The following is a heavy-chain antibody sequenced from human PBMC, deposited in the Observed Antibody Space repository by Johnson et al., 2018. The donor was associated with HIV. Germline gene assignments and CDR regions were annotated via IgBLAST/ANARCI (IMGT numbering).Heavy chain of an antibody. V-gene: IGHV3-30*02. D-gene: IGHD3-3*01. CDR3: ASLYYNFWSGYSSSGWSHAFDI. CDR2: IRYDGAIT. J-gene: IGHJ3*02. Sequence: VQLVESGGGVVQPGGSLRLSCAASGFTFSNYGMHWVRQAPGKGLEWVAFIRYDGAITYYEDSVKGRFTISRDNSKNSLYLQMNSLRAEDTAVYYCASLYYNFWSGYSSSGWSHAFDIWGQGTMVTVSS. CDR1: GFTFSNYG.